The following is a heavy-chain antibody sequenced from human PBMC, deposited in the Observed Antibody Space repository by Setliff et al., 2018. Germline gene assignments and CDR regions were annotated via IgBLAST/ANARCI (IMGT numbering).Heavy chain of an antibody. D-gene: IGHD1-26*01. CDR2: IYNSGNT. CDR1: RGSISNNAYY. V-gene: IGHV4-39*01. Sequence: PSETLSLTCTVSRGSISNNAYYWAWICQPPGKGLEWIGSIYNSGNTYYNSSLKSRVTIFVDTSKNQFSLRLNSVTAADTAIYYCASRRTGPGGWFDYWGQGTLVTVSS. CDR3: ASRRTGPGGWFDY. J-gene: IGHJ5*01.